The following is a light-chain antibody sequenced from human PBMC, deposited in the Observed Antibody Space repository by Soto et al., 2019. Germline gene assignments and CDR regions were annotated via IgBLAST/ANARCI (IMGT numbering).Light chain of an antibody. Sequence: EIVLTQSPGTLSLSPGERVTLSCRASQSVSSRYLAWYQQKPGQAPRLLIYSASSRATGIPDRFSGSGSGTDFTLTISRLEPEDHAVYYCQQYGTSPPYTFGPGTKVEIK. CDR3: QQYGTSPPYT. CDR2: SAS. CDR1: QSVSSRY. V-gene: IGKV3-20*01. J-gene: IGKJ2*01.